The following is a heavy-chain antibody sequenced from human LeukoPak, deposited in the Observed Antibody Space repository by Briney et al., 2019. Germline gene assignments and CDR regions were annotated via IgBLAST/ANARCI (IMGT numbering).Heavy chain of an antibody. CDR3: AREKSSGIAAAGVDY. CDR2: IIPIFGTA. J-gene: IGHJ4*02. V-gene: IGHV1-69*01. D-gene: IGHD6-13*01. CDR1: GGTFSSYA. Sequence: SVKVSCKASGGTFSSYAVSWVRQAPGQGLEWMGGIIPIFGTANYAQKFQGRVTITADESTSTAYMELSSLRSEDTAVYYCAREKSSGIAAAGVDYWGQGTLVTVSS.